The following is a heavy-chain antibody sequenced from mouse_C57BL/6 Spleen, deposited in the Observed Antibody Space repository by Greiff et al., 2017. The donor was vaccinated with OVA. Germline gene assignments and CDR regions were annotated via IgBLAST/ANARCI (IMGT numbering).Heavy chain of an antibody. J-gene: IGHJ1*03. D-gene: IGHD2-3*01. CDR2: IDPETGGT. CDR3: TDGYYRYFDV. V-gene: IGHV1-15*01. CDR1: GYTFPDYE. Sequence: VKLVESGAELVRPGASVTLSCKASGYTFPDYEMHWVKQTPVHGLEWIGAIDPETGGTAYNQKFKGKAILTADKSSSTAYMELRSLTSEDSAVYYCTDGYYRYFDVWGTGTTVTVSS.